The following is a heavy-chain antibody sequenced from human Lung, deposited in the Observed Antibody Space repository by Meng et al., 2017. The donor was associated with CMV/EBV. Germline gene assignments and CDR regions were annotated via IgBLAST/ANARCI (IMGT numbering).Heavy chain of an antibody. V-gene: IGHV3-30*04. CDR3: ERDKEIWEGYYYYGMDV. D-gene: IGHD1-26*01. CDR1: GFTPSSYA. CDR2: ISYDESNK. J-gene: IGHJ6*02. Sequence: GGSXRLXCAASGFTPSSYAMHWVRQAPGNGLEWVAVISYDESNKYYADSVKGRFTIPRDNSKNTLYLQMNSLRAEDTAVYYCERDKEIWEGYYYYGMDVWXQGPTVTVSS.